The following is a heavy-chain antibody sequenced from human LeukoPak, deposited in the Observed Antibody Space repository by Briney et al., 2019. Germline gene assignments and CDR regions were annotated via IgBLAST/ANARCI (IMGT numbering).Heavy chain of an antibody. D-gene: IGHD3-10*01. Sequence: PSETLSLTCTVSGGSISSGGYYWSWIRQHPGKGLEWIGYIYYSGSTYYNPSLKSRVTISVDTSKNQFSLKLSSVTAADTAVYYCARGLLWFGELAGRFDYWGQGTLVTVSS. CDR2: IYYSGST. CDR1: GGSISSGGYY. V-gene: IGHV4-31*03. J-gene: IGHJ4*02. CDR3: ARGLLWFGELAGRFDY.